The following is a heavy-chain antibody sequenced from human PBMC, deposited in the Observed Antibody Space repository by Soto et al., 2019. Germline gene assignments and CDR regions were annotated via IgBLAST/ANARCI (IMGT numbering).Heavy chain of an antibody. V-gene: IGHV3-48*02. CDR3: AGDFWDY. Sequence: EVQLVESGGGLVQPGGSLRLSCAASGFTFTAYSMNWVRQAPGKGLEWVSYISSGSGSIYYADSVKGRFTISRDDAKNPLLLKRNRLRDEDAAVYYGAGDFWDYGGQGTVVTGAS. CDR2: ISSGSGSI. J-gene: IGHJ4*02. CDR1: GFTFTAYS. D-gene: IGHD3-3*01.